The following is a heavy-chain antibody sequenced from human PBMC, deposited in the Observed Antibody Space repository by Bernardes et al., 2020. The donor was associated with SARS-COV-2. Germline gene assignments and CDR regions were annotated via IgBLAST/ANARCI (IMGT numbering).Heavy chain of an antibody. CDR2: ISSSGSTI. D-gene: IGHD6-13*01. CDR3: ARSGSKTYSSRNAYYYYGMDV. J-gene: IGHJ6*02. Sequence: GGSLRLSCAASGFTFSSYEMNWVRQAPGKGLEWVSYISSSGSTIYYADSVKGRFTISRDNAKNSLYLQMNSLRAEDTAVYYCARSGSKTYSSRNAYYYYGMDVWGQGTTVTVSS. V-gene: IGHV3-48*03. CDR1: GFTFSSYE.